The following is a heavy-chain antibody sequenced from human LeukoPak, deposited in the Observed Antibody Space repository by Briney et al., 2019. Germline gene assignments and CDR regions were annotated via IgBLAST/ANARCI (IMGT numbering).Heavy chain of an antibody. CDR3: VRNGRYSVDY. J-gene: IGHJ4*02. V-gene: IGHV4-34*12. CDR1: GGSFSGYY. CDR2: IIHNRSP. D-gene: IGHD2-15*01. Sequence: PSETLSLTCAVYGGSFSGYYWSWIRQPPGKGLEWIGEIIHNRSPNYNPSLKSRVTISVDTSKNQFSLKLSSVTAADTAVYYCVRNGRYSVDYWGQGTLVTVSS.